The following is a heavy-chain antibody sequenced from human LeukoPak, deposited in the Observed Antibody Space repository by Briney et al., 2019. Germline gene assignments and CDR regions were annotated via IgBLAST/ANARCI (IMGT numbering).Heavy chain of an antibody. D-gene: IGHD3-10*01. CDR2: IWYDGNNK. V-gene: IGHV3-33*01. CDR3: ARNYGSGRGSAALDI. Sequence: GRSLRLSCAASGFTFSNYGMHWVRQARGKGLEWVAVIWYDGNNKNYADSVKGRFTISRDNSKNTLYLQMNSLRAEDTAVYYCARNYGSGRGSAALDIWGQGTMVTVSS. J-gene: IGHJ3*02. CDR1: GFTFSNYG.